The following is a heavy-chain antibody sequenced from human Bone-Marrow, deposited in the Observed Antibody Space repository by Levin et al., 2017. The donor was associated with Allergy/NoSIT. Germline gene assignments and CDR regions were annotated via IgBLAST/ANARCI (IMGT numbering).Heavy chain of an antibody. J-gene: IGHJ5*02. CDR3: ARGNVPPWDR. CDR2: VNDANGYT. V-gene: IGHV1-3*01. CDR1: GYTFSDYI. Sequence: ASVKVSCKASGYTFSDYIIHWVGQASGQRLEWLGSVNDANGYTNYAQKFQGRVTITTDTPASTGYMELSNLRSEDTAVYFCARGNVPPWDRWGQGTLVTVSS.